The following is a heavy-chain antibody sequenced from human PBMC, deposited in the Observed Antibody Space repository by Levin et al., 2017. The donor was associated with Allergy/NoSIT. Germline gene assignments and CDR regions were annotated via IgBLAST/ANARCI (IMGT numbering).Heavy chain of an antibody. J-gene: IGHJ4*02. Sequence: SETLSLTCAVYGGSFSGYYWSWIRQPPGKGLEWIGEINHSGSTNYNPSLKRRVTISVDTSKNQFSLKLSSVTAADTAVYYCARTQTAAGRGGYWGQGTLVTVSS. CDR3: ARTQTAAGRGGY. CDR2: INHSGST. V-gene: IGHV4-34*01. CDR1: GGSFSGYY. D-gene: IGHD6-13*01.